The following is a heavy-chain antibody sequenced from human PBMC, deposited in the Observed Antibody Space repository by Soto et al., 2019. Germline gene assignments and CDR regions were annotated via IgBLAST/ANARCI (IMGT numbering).Heavy chain of an antibody. J-gene: IGHJ3*02. CDR3: ARDRATVISKRGVDAFDI. V-gene: IGHV4-31*03. D-gene: IGHD4-17*01. Sequence: SSETLSLTCTVSGGSISSGGYYWSWIRQHPGKGLEWIGYIYYSGSTYYNPSLKSRVTISVDTSKNQFSLKLSSVTAADRAVYYCARDRATVISKRGVDAFDIWGQGTMVTVSS. CDR2: IYYSGST. CDR1: GGSISSGGYY.